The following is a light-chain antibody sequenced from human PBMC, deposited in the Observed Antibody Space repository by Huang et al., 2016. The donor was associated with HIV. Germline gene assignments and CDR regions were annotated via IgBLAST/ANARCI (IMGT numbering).Light chain of an antibody. CDR2: DAS. V-gene: IGKV3-15*01. Sequence: EVVMTQSPVTLSVSPGERATLSCRASQSVNNKLAWFQQKPGQAPRLLIHDASIRDTGIPDRFSGSGSGTEFTLTISSLQSEDFAVYYCQQYNNWPPWT. J-gene: IGKJ1*01. CDR1: QSVNNK. CDR3: QQYNNWPPWT.